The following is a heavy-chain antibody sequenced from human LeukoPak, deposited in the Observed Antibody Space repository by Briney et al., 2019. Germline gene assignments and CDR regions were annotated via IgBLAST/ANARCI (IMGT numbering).Heavy chain of an antibody. CDR3: TKGSCSGGSCYSTS. CDR1: TFTVGDYT. Sequence: RSGVSLTLSCTASTFTVGDYTMKWDRPAPGQGRVGVGFIKSKAYGCTIKYDACVTDTFTISRGDSKSVVYMQLYSMKTAYTGVYYWTKGSCSGGSCYSTSWGQGTLVTVSS. J-gene: IGHJ5*02. D-gene: IGHD2-15*01. CDR2: IKSKAYGCTI. V-gene: IGHV3-49*04.